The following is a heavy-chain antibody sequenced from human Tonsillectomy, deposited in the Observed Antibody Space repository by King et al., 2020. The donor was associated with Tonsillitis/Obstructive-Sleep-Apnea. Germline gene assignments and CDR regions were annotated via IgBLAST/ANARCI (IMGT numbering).Heavy chain of an antibody. Sequence: QLQESGPGLVKPSETLSLTCTVSGGSISNYYWSWIRQPPGKGLEWIGYVYFSGSTNYKPSLKNRVIISVDTSKNQFSLKLTPVTAAATALYYCSRHVIDCGGDCYSGFDYWGQGTLVTVPS. CDR1: GGSISNYY. CDR3: SRHVIDCGGDCYSGFDY. V-gene: IGHV4-59*08. D-gene: IGHD2-21*02. CDR2: VYFSGST. J-gene: IGHJ4*02.